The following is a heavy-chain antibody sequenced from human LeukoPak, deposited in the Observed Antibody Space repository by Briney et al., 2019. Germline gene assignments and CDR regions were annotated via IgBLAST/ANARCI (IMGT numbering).Heavy chain of an antibody. J-gene: IGHJ4*02. CDR2: MNPNSGNT. D-gene: IGHD3-10*01. CDR1: GYTFTSYD. CDR3: ARGCGAITRARYGDYYFDY. V-gene: IGHV1-8*01. Sequence: ASVKVSCKASGYTFTSYDINWVRQATGQGLEWMGWMNPNSGNTGYAQKFQGRVTMTRNTSISTAYMELSSLRSEDTAVYYCARGCGAITRARYGDYYFDYWGQGTLVTVSS.